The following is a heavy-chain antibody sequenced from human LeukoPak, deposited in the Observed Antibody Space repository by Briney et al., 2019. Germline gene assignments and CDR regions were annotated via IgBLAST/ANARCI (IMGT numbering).Heavy chain of an antibody. CDR2: IAYDGSVK. J-gene: IGHJ1*01. CDR3: AFFVREPQN. V-gene: IGHV3-7*01. D-gene: IGHD3-10*02. CDR1: TVIFRKYW. Sequence: PGGSLRLSCAASTVIFRKYWMGWARQAPGKGLEWVANIAYDGSVKWYVDSVKGRFIISRDNARDSLYLQMNGLRVEDTAIYYCAFFVREPQNWGQGTLVTVSS.